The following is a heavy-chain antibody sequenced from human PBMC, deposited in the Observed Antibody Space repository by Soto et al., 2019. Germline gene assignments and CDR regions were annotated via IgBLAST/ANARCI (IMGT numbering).Heavy chain of an antibody. J-gene: IGHJ4*02. V-gene: IGHV3-23*01. CDR1: GFTFSSYA. CDR2: ISVSGGST. CDR3: AKDGYSITRNQPLDY. Sequence: EVQLLESGGGLVQPGGSLRLSCAASGFTFSSYAMCWVRQAPGKGLEWVSSISVSGGSTYYADSVKGRFTISRDNSKNTLYRQMNSLRAEDTAVYYCAKDGYSITRNQPLDYLGQGTLVTVSS. D-gene: IGHD2-2*01.